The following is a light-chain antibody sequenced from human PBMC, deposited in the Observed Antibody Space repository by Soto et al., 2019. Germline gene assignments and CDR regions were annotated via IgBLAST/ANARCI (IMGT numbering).Light chain of an antibody. Sequence: QSALTQPASVSGSPGQSITISCTGTSGEVGNFNLVSWYQQHPGKAPNLIISEVSKRPSGVSNRFSGSKSGNTASLTISGLQPEDAADYYCCSYAGGSIYVLFGGGTKLTVL. CDR3: CSYAGGSIYVL. V-gene: IGLV2-23*02. CDR1: SGEVGNFNL. CDR2: EVS. J-gene: IGLJ2*01.